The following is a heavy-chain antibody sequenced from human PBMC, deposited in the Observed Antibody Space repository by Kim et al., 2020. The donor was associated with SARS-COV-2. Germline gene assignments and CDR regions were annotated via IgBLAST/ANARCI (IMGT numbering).Heavy chain of an antibody. D-gene: IGHD3-10*01. CDR3: ARLQGELPSYHFDY. J-gene: IGHJ4*01. V-gene: IGHV4-31*03. CDR1: GGSMSSGTYY. Sequence: SETLSLTCTVSGGSMSSGTYYWSWIRQHAGKGLEWIGYVFYSGSTYYNPSLKSRLTISVDSSKNQFSLRLSSVTAADTAVYYCARLQGELPSYHFDYWG. CDR2: VFYSGST.